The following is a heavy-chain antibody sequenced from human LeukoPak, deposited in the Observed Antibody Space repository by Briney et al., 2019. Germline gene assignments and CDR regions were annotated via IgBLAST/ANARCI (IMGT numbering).Heavy chain of an antibody. CDR2: IIPIFGTT. J-gene: IGHJ4*02. CDR1: GGTFSSYA. D-gene: IGHD3-22*01. Sequence: SVKVSCKASGGTFSSYAISWVRQAPGQGLEWMGGIIPIFGTTNYAQKFQGRVTITADESTSTANMELSSLRSEDTAVYYCARDVLGYDSSASDWGQGTLVTVSS. CDR3: ARDVLGYDSSASD. V-gene: IGHV1-69*13.